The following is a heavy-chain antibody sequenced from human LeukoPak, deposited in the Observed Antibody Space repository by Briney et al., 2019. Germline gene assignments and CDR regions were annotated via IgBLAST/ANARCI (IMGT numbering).Heavy chain of an antibody. CDR1: GGTLSSYA. Sequence: ASVKVSCKASGGTLSSYAISWVRQAPGQGLEWMGRIIPIFGIANYAQKFQGRVTITADKSTSTAYMELSSLRSEDTAVYYCAGVAATPYYYYGMDVWGQGTTVTVSS. V-gene: IGHV1-69*04. CDR2: IIPIFGIA. CDR3: AGVAATPYYYYGMDV. J-gene: IGHJ6*02. D-gene: IGHD2-15*01.